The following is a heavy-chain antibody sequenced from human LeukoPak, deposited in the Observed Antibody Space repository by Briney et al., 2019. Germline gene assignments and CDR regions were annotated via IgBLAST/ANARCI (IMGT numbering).Heavy chain of an antibody. CDR1: GFTFSSYW. V-gene: IGHV3-7*01. CDR3: ARDTDYYGIGYFDY. Sequence: GGSLRLSCAASGFTFSSYWMSWVRQAPGKGLEWVANIKQDESEKYYVDSVKGRFTISRDNAKNSLYLQMNSLRAEDTAVYYCARDTDYYGIGYFDYWGQGTLVTVSS. J-gene: IGHJ4*02. CDR2: IKQDESEK. D-gene: IGHD3-10*01.